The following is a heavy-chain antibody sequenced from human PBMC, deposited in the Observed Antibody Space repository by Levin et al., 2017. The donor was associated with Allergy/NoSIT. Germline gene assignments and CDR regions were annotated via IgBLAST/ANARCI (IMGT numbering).Heavy chain of an antibody. V-gene: IGHV3-30-3*01. J-gene: IGHJ4*02. CDR2: ISKDGSNK. CDR3: TGLFYD. CDR1: GFSFSSYA. Sequence: GGSLRLSCAVSGFSFSSYAMHWVRQAPGKGLEWVAVISKDGSNKYYADSVKGRFTISRDNSKNTLYLQMNSLRPEDTAVYYCTGLFYDWGQGTLVTVPS. D-gene: IGHD3-16*01.